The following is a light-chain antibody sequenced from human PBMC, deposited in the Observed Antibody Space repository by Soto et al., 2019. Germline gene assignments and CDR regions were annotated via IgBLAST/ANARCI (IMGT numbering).Light chain of an antibody. CDR2: GAS. CDR1: QSVSSSY. V-gene: IGKV3-20*01. J-gene: IGKJ1*01. Sequence: EIVLTQSPGTLSLSPGERATLSCRASQSVSSSYLAWYQQKPGQAPRLLIYGASSRATGIPDRFSGSGSGTDFTLTISRLEPEDFAVYYFQQYGSSPQTFGQGNKVEIK. CDR3: QQYGSSPQT.